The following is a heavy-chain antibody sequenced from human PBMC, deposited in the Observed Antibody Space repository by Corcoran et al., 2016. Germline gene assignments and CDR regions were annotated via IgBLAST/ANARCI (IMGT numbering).Heavy chain of an antibody. CDR1: GYTFTNYY. CDR2: INPSGGST. V-gene: IGHV1-46*01. Sequence: QVQLVQSGAEGNKPGASVKVSCKASGYTFTNYYMHWVRQAPRQGREGMGIINPSGGSTSYAQKFHGRVTMTRDTSTSTVYMELSSLRSEDTVVYYCARDKGSSDGGGWFDPWGQGTLVTVSS. D-gene: IGHD6-13*01. J-gene: IGHJ5*02. CDR3: ARDKGSSDGGGWFDP.